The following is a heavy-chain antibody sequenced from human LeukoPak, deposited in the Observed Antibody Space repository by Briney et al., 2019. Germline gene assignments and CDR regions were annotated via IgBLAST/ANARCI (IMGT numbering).Heavy chain of an antibody. CDR2: INADNGNT. J-gene: IGHJ4*02. V-gene: IGHV1-3*01. D-gene: IGHD3-10*01. CDR3: ARVLRAFDY. Sequence: ASVKVSCKASGYTFTSYSMHWVRQAPGQRLEWMGWINADNGNTKYSQKFQGRVTIIRDTSASTAYMELSSLRSEDTAVYYCARVLRAFDYWGQGTLVTVSS. CDR1: GYTFTSYS.